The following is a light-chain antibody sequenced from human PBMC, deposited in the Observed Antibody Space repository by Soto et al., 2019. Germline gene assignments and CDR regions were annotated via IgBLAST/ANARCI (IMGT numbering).Light chain of an antibody. Sequence: EIVMTQSPATLSVSPGERATLSCRASQSVSSNLAWYQQKPGQAPRLLIYGASTRATGIPARFSGSGSGTEFTLTISSLQSEDFAVYYCLQHNTYPRPFGHGTKVDI. CDR2: GAS. CDR3: LQHNTYPRP. CDR1: QSVSSN. J-gene: IGKJ1*01. V-gene: IGKV3-15*01.